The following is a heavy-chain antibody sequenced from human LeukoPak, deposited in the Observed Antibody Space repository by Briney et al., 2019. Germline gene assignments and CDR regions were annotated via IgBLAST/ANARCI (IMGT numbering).Heavy chain of an antibody. V-gene: IGHV4-39*01. D-gene: IGHD2-2*01. CDR1: GGSIRSSYYY. CDR2: IYDSGST. J-gene: IGHJ6*02. CDR3: ARGAKYCSSTSCPEGYYYYGMDV. Sequence: SETLSLTCTVSGGSIRSSYYYWGWIRQPPGKGLEWIGSIYDSGSTYYNPSLKSRVTISVDTSKNQFSLKLSSVTAADTAVYYCARGAKYCSSTSCPEGYYYYGMDVWGQGTTVTVSS.